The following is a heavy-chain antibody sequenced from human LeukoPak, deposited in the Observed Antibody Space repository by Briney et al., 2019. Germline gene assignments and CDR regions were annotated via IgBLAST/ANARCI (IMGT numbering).Heavy chain of an antibody. D-gene: IGHD3-10*01. J-gene: IGHJ6*03. V-gene: IGHV3-23*01. CDR3: ARELVMSGSSGHYYYMDV. CDR1: GFSFGTYA. Sequence: SGGSLRLSCEVAGFSFGTYAMSWVRQAPGQGLEWVSSITDGGGSTYYADSVKGRFTISRDNAKNSLYLQMNSLRAVDTAVYYCARELVMSGSSGHYYYMDVWGKGTTVTVSS. CDR2: ITDGGGST.